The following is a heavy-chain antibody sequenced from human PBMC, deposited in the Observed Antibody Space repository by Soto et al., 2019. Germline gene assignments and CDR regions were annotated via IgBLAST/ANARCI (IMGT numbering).Heavy chain of an antibody. CDR1: GGTFSSYS. Sequence: SVKVSCKASGGTFSSYSISWVLQAPGQGLEWMGGIIPIFGTANYAQKFQGRVTITADESTSTAYMELSSLRSEDTAVYYCARARGSSWSIYGMDVWGQGTTVTVSS. CDR2: IIPIFGTA. J-gene: IGHJ6*02. D-gene: IGHD6-13*01. CDR3: ARARGSSWSIYGMDV. V-gene: IGHV1-69*13.